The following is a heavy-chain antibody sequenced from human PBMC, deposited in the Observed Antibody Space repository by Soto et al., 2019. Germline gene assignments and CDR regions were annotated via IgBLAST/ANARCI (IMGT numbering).Heavy chain of an antibody. Sequence: EVQLLESGGDLVQPGGSLRLSCAASEFTFSASGMTWVRLPPGRGLDYVSAIGPSGSAKYYADSVKGRFTISRDNSKNTLYLQMNSLRAEDTAIYYCAKTPRGGDYGDWYFDLWGRGALFTVSS. CDR2: IGPSGSAK. CDR1: EFTFSASG. D-gene: IGHD4-17*01. J-gene: IGHJ2*01. CDR3: AKTPRGGDYGDWYFDL. V-gene: IGHV3-23*05.